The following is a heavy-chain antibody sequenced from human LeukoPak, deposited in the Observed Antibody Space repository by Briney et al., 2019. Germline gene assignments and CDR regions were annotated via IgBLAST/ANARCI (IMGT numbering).Heavy chain of an antibody. CDR1: GFTFSSYG. J-gene: IGHJ6*03. CDR3: ARGGYRYMDV. Sequence: GGSLRLSCAASGFTFSSYGMHWVRQAPGKGLEWVAVIWYDGSNKYYADSVKGRFTISRDNAKNSLYLQMNSLRAEDTAVYYCARGGYRYMDVWGKGTTVTVSS. D-gene: IGHD3-16*02. V-gene: IGHV3-33*03. CDR2: IWYDGSNK.